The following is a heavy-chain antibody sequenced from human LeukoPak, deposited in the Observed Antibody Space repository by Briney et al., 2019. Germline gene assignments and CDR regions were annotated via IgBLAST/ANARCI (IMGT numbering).Heavy chain of an antibody. J-gene: IGHJ4*02. CDR3: AKGPCGSTSCLTYFDY. V-gene: IGHV3-23*01. Sequence: GGSLRLSCAASGFTFSSYAMSWVRQAPGKGLEWVSAITGSGGSTYYADSVKGRFTISRDNSKNTLYLQMNSLRAEDTAVYYCAKGPCGSTSCLTYFDYWGQGTLVTVSS. CDR2: ITGSGGST. D-gene: IGHD2-2*01. CDR1: GFTFSSYA.